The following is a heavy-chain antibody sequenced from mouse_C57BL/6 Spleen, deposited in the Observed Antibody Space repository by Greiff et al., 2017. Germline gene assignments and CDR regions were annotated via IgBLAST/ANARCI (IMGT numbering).Heavy chain of an antibody. V-gene: IGHV1-15*01. CDR1: GYTFTDYE. CDR2: IDPETGGT. D-gene: IGHD1-1*01. J-gene: IGHJ3*01. CDR3: TRHGSSYEAY. Sequence: VQLQQSGAELVRPGASVTLSCKASGYTFTDYEMHWVKQTPVLGLEWIGAIDPETGGTAYNQKFKGKAILTADKSSSTAYMELRSLTSEDSAVYYCTRHGSSYEAYWGQGTLVTVSA.